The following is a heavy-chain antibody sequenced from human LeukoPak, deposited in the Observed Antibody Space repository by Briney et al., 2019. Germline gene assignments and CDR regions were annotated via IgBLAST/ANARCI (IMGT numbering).Heavy chain of an antibody. CDR3: ARSLRASYFDL. CDR1: GGSISSGGYH. V-gene: IGHV4-31*03. CDR2: IYYSGST. J-gene: IGHJ2*01. Sequence: SSQTLSLTCTVSGGSISSGGYHWSWIRQHPGKGLEWIGYIYYSGSTYYNPSLKSRVTISVDTSKNQFSLKLSSVTAADTAVYYCARSLRASYFDLWGRGTLVTVSS.